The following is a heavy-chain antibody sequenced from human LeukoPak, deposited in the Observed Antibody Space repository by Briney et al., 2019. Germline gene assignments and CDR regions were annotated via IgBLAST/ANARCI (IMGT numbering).Heavy chain of an antibody. CDR3: AKGRFLQLVPGNWFDP. J-gene: IGHJ5*02. V-gene: IGHV3-23*01. CDR2: ISGSGGST. D-gene: IGHD6-6*01. Sequence: GGSLRLSCAASGFTFSSYAMSWVRQAPGKGLEWVSAISGSGGSTYYADSVKGRFTISRDNSKNTLYLQTNSLRAEDTAVYYCAKGRFLQLVPGNWFDPWGQGTLVTVSS. CDR1: GFTFSSYA.